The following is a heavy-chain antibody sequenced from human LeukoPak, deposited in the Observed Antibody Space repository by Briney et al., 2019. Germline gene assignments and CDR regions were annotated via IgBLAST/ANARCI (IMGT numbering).Heavy chain of an antibody. J-gene: IGHJ4*02. CDR2: IKPDAGQK. Sequence: AGGSLRLSCAASGFSFSTYWMSWVRQVPGEGLEWVANIKPDAGQKDYVDSVKDRFTISRDNAKNSLFLQMNNLRVEDTAVYYCASSKVWESYRCFDYWGQGTLVTVSS. CDR3: ASSKVWESYRCFDY. D-gene: IGHD3-16*02. V-gene: IGHV3-7*01. CDR1: GFSFSTYW.